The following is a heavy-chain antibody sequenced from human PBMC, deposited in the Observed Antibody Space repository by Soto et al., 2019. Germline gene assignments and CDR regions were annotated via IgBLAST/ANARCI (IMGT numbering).Heavy chain of an antibody. CDR3: AKDPIYGSGSYIVSYYYYYMDV. V-gene: IGHV3-23*01. CDR1: GFTFSSYA. CDR2: ISGSGGST. J-gene: IGHJ6*03. D-gene: IGHD3-10*01. Sequence: EVQLLESGGGLVQPGGSLRLSCAASGFTFSSYAMSWVRQAPEKGLEWVSAISGSGGSTYYADSVKGRFTISRDNSKNTLYLQMNSLRAEDTAVYYCAKDPIYGSGSYIVSYYYYYMDVWGKGTTVTVSS.